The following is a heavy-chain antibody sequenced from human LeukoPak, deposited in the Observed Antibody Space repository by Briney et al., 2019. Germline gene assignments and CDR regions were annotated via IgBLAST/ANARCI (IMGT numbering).Heavy chain of an antibody. CDR1: GGTFSSYA. V-gene: IGHV1-69*06. D-gene: IGHD5-18*01. CDR3: ARGPRGYSYGYIDY. J-gene: IGHJ4*02. CDR2: IIPIFGTA. Sequence: SVKVSCKASGGTFSSYAISWVRQAPGQGLERMGGIIPIFGTANYAQKFQGRVTITADKSTSTAYMELSSLRSEDTAVYYCARGPRGYSYGYIDYWGQGTLVTVSS.